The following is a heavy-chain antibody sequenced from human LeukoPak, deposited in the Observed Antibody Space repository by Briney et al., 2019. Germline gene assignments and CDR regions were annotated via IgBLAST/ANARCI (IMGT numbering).Heavy chain of an antibody. CDR3: ARVGIAAAGLRNWFDP. D-gene: IGHD6-13*01. J-gene: IGHJ5*02. CDR2: ISSSSSYI. Sequence: PGGSLRLSCAASGFTFSSYSMNWVRQAPGKGLEWVSSISSSSSYIYYADSVKGRFTIYRDNAKNSLYLQMNSLRAEDTAVYYCARVGIAAAGLRNWFDPWGQGTLVTVSS. CDR1: GFTFSSYS. V-gene: IGHV3-21*01.